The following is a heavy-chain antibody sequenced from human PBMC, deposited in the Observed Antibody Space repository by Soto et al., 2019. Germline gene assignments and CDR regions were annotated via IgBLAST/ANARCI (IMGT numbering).Heavy chain of an antibody. V-gene: IGHV3-30-3*01. CDR1: GFTFSSYA. CDR2: ISYDGSNK. D-gene: IGHD4-17*01. Sequence: QVQLVESGGGVVQPGRSLRLSCAASGFTFSSYAMHWVRQAPGKGLEWVAVISYDGSNKYYADSVKGRFTISRDNSKNTSQLQMTSLRTDDTAVYYCSSDTGHPRYFDLWGRGTLVTVSS. CDR3: SSDTGHPRYFDL. J-gene: IGHJ2*01.